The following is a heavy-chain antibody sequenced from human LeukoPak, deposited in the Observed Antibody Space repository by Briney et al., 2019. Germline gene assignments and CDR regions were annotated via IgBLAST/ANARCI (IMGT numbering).Heavy chain of an antibody. CDR2: INHSGST. V-gene: IGHV4-34*01. CDR3: ARGIAVAGTGLDY. D-gene: IGHD6-19*01. J-gene: IGHJ4*02. CDR1: GESFSGYY. Sequence: SETLSLTCAVYGESFSGYYWSWIRQPPGKGLEWIGEINHSGSTNYNPSLKSRVTISVDTSKNQFSLKLSSVTAADTAVYYCARGIAVAGTGLDYWGQGTLVTVSS.